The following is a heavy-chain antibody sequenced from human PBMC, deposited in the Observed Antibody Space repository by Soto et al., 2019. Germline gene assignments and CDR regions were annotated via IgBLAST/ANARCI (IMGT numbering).Heavy chain of an antibody. V-gene: IGHV1-8*01. D-gene: IGHD3-10*02. Sequence: QVQLVQSGAEVKKPGASVKVSCKASGYTFTSFDIHWVRQAPGQGLEWMGWMNPNSGNTDYAQKFQGRVTMTRNTSIITASMELSSLRSEGTAVYYCARAPFTMFTYLDVWGKGTTVTVSS. CDR1: GYTFTSFD. J-gene: IGHJ6*03. CDR2: MNPNSGNT. CDR3: ARAPFTMFTYLDV.